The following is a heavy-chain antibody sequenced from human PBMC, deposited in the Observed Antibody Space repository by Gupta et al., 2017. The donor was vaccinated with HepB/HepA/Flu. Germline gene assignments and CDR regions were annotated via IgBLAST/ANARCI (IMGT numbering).Heavy chain of an antibody. CDR1: GFIVSTTF. J-gene: IGHJ4*02. Sequence: EVQLVESGGDLVQPGGSLRLSCAGSGFIVSTTFMNWVRQAPGKGLEWVSILYTDGSTYYAESVRDRFIISRDNSKNTLFLQMDNLRAEDTATYFCAGSTRINDADYWGQGTLVTVSS. D-gene: IGHD2/OR15-2a*01. CDR2: LYTDGST. V-gene: IGHV3-66*01. CDR3: AGSTRINDADY.